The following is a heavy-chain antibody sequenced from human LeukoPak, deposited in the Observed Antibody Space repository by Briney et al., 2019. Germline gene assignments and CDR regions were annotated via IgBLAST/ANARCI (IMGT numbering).Heavy chain of an antibody. V-gene: IGHV3-21*01. Sequence: GGSLRLSCAASGFTSSSYSMNWVRQAPGKGLEWVSSISSSSSYIYYADSVKGRFTISRDNAKNSLYLQMNSLRAEDTAVYYCAQTPGFYFDYWGQGTLVTVSS. CDR2: ISSSSSYI. CDR3: AQTPGFYFDY. D-gene: IGHD3-10*01. CDR1: GFTSSSYS. J-gene: IGHJ4*02.